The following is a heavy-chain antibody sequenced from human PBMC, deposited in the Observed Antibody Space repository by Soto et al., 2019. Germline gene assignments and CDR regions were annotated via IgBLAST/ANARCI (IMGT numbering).Heavy chain of an antibody. CDR2: FDPEDGET. J-gene: IGHJ1*01. Sequence: ASVKVSCKASGYTFTGYYMHWVRQAPGKGLEWMGGFDPEDGETIYAQKFQGRVTMTEDTSTDTAYMELSSLRSEDTAVYYCATGRVEYFQHWGQGTLVTVSS. CDR1: GYTFTGYY. V-gene: IGHV1-24*01. CDR3: ATGRVEYFQH.